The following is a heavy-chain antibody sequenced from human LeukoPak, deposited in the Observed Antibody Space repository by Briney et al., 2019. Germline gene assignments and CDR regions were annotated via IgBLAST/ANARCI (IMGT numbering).Heavy chain of an antibody. D-gene: IGHD2-21*02. V-gene: IGHV3-20*04. CDR1: GFTFDDYG. CDR3: ARGSIVVVTAISDAFDI. J-gene: IGHJ3*02. CDR2: INWNDGST. Sequence: RPGGSLRLSCAASGFTFDDYGMSWVRQAPGKGLEWVSGINWNDGSTGYADSVKGRFTISRDNAKNSLYLQMNSLRAEDTALYYCARGSIVVVTAISDAFDIWGQGTMVTVSS.